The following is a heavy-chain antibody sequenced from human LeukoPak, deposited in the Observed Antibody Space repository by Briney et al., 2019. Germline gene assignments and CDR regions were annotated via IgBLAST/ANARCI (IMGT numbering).Heavy chain of an antibody. CDR1: GFTFSSYA. J-gene: IGHJ4*02. CDR2: ISGSGGT. D-gene: IGHD5-18*01. Sequence: GGSLRLSCAASGFTFSSYAMAWVRQAPGEGLEWVSAISGSGGTKYADSVKGRFTISRDNSKNTLFVQVNSLRAEDTALYYCAKDLGYSYGRSFDHWGQGTLVTVSS. CDR3: AKDLGYSYGRSFDH. V-gene: IGHV3-23*01.